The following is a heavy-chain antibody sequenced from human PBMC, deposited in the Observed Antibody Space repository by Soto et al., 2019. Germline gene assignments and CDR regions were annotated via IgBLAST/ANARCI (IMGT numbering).Heavy chain of an antibody. CDR2: IYPGDSDT. CDR3: ARHFPITADDYYYGLDV. CDR1: GYSFTTYF. Sequence: GESLKISCKASGYSFTTYFIGWVRQMPGKGLEWMGIIYPGDSDTRYSPAFQGQVTISADKAIRTAYLQWTSLMASDTAIYYCARHFPITADDYYYGLDVWGQGTAVTVSS. J-gene: IGHJ6*02. D-gene: IGHD1-20*01. V-gene: IGHV5-51*01.